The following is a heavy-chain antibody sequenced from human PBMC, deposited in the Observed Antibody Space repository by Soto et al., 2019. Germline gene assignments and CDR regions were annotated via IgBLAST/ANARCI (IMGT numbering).Heavy chain of an antibody. Sequence: PSETLSLTCTVSGGSISSSSYYWGSIRQPPGKGLEWIGSIYYSGSTYYNPSLKSRVTISVDTSKNQFSLKLSSVTAADTAVYFFSMLWRSDPRILLWGQATLVTRSS. CDR1: GGSISSSSYY. J-gene: IGHJ4*02. CDR3: SMLWRSDPRILL. D-gene: IGHD3-16*01. CDR2: IYYSGST. V-gene: IGHV4-39*03.